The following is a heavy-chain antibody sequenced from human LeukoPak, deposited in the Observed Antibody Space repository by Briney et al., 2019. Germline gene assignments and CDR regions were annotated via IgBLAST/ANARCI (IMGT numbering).Heavy chain of an antibody. CDR2: ISGSGGSP. CDR1: GFTFSSYA. Sequence: GGSLRLSCAASGFTFSSYATSWVRQAPGKGLEGVSAISGSGGSPYYADSVKGRFTISRDNSKNTLYLQMNSLRAEDTAVYYCAKAEDYSKAFTLDYWGQGTLVTVPS. J-gene: IGHJ4*02. D-gene: IGHD4-11*01. CDR3: AKAEDYSKAFTLDY. V-gene: IGHV3-23*01.